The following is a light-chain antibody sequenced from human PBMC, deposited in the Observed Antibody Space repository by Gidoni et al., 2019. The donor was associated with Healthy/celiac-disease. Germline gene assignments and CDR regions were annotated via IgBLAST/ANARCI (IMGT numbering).Light chain of an antibody. V-gene: IGKV3-20*01. CDR1: QSVSSSY. CDR3: QQYGSSPPIT. Sequence: TQSTGTLSLSPGERATLSGRASQSVSSSYLAWYQQKPGQAPRLLIYGASSRATGIPDRFSGSGSGTDFTLTISRLEPEDFAVYYCQQYGSSPPITFGQGTRLEIK. CDR2: GAS. J-gene: IGKJ5*01.